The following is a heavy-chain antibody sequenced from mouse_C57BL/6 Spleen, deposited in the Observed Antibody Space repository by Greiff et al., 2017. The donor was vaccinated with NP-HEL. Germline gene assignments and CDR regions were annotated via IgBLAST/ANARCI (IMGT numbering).Heavy chain of an antibody. Sequence: EVQLVESGPELVKPGASVKISCKASGYSFTGYYMNWVKQSPEKSLEWIGEINPSTGGTTYNQKFKAKATLTVDKSSSTAYMQLKSLTSEDSAVYYCARWIYYDYDWFAYWGQGTLVTVSA. CDR2: INPSTGGT. D-gene: IGHD2-4*01. V-gene: IGHV1-42*01. CDR1: GYSFTGYY. J-gene: IGHJ3*01. CDR3: ARWIYYDYDWFAY.